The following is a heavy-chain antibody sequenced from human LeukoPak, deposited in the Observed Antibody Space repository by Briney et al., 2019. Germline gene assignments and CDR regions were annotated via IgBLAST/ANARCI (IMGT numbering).Heavy chain of an antibody. CDR2: IWYDGSNK. J-gene: IGHJ4*02. CDR1: GFTFSSYG. CDR3: ASHAPSGDYPGGDY. V-gene: IGHV3-30*19. D-gene: IGHD4-17*01. Sequence: GSLRLSCAASGFTFSSYGMHWVRQAPGKGLEWVAVIWYDGSNKYYADSVKGRFTISRDNSKNTLYLQMNSLRAEDTAVYYCASHAPSGDYPGGDYWGQGTLVTVSS.